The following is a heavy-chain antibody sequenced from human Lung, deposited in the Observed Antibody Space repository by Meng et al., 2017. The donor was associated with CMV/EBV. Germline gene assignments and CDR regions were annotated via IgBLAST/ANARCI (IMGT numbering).Heavy chain of an antibody. CDR1: TYS. CDR3: ARTYDHRWRNHHYLDY. V-gene: IGHV7-4-1*02. J-gene: IGHJ4*02. D-gene: IGHD3-16*02. CDR2: IHTDTGRP. Sequence: TYSLGWVRQAPGRGLGWIGLIHTDTGRPTYAQDFAGRFFFSLDIAVSTAYLQINGLRADDTAVYYCARTYDHRWRNHHYLDYWGQGTLVTVSS.